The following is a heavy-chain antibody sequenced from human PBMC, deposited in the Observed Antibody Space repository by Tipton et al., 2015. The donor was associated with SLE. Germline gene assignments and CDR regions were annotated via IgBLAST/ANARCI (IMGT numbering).Heavy chain of an antibody. D-gene: IGHD3-10*01. CDR1: GGSISSSSYY. V-gene: IGHV4-39*07. Sequence: LRLSCTVSGGSISSSSYYWGWIRQPPGKGLEWIGSIYYSGSTYYNPSLKSRVTISVDTTKNQFSLKMSSVTSAYTAVYYCARARGTDYYYYMDAWGKWTTVTVTS. CDR2: IYYSGST. CDR3: ARARGTDYYYYMDA. J-gene: IGHJ6*03.